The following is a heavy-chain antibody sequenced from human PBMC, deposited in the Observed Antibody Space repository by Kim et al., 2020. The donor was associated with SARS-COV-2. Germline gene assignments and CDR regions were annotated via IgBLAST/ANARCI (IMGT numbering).Heavy chain of an antibody. Sequence: TNYAQKFQGRVTMSGNTSIDTAYMELTRLTSVDSAVYFCARLYSDSSPFDFWGQGTLVTVSA. CDR3: ARLYSDSSPFDF. CDR2: T. V-gene: IGHV1-2*02. J-gene: IGHJ4*02. D-gene: IGHD5-12*01.